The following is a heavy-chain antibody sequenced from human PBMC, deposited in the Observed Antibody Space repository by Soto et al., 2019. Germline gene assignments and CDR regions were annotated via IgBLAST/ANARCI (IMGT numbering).Heavy chain of an antibody. V-gene: IGHV2-5*02. CDR2: IYWDDDK. D-gene: IGHD3-3*01. CDR1: GFSLTTSGVG. CDR3: AHRVLRTVFGLVSTTAIYFDF. Sequence: QITLNESGPTVVRPTETLTLTCRFSGFSLTTSGVGVGWIRHSPGKAPEWIALIYWDDDKRYSASLTPRLTSTKYTSKNQVVLTVSDLDPTDTATYYCAHRVLRTVFGLVSTTAIYFDFWGQGTPVAVSS. J-gene: IGHJ4*02.